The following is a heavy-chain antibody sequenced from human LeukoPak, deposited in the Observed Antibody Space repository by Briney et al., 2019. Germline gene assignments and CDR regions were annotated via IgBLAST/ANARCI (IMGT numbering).Heavy chain of an antibody. Sequence: PGGSLRLSCAASGFTFGPYTMNWVRQAPGKGLEWVSYISSSSDTIYYADSVKGRFTISRDNAKNSVYLQMDSLRAEDTAVYYCAGEARGSYYFDNWGQGTLVTVSS. CDR3: AGEARGSYYFDN. CDR1: GFTFGPYT. D-gene: IGHD1-1*01. CDR2: ISSSSDTI. V-gene: IGHV3-48*04. J-gene: IGHJ4*02.